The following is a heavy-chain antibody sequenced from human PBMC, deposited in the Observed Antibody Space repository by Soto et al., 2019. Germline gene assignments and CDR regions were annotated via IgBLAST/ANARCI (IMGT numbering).Heavy chain of an antibody. Sequence: VVSGGGLVSPGGSLRLSCVASGLSFSDHSMHWVRRAPGKGLQWMSYISSNGATTYYADSVKGRFTVSRDNAKNALFLQMTRLGDDDTATYYCARLPKGSLVTAWGQGARVTVSS. CDR3: ARLPKGSLVTA. CDR2: ISSNGATT. CDR1: GLSFSDHS. J-gene: IGHJ4*02. V-gene: IGHV3-48*02. D-gene: IGHD2-21*02.